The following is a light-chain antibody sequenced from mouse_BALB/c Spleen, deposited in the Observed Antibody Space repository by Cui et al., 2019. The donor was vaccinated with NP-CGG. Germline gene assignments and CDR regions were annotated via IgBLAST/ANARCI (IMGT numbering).Light chain of an antibody. Sequence: QAAVTQASALTTSPGETVTLTCRSNIGAVISSNYANWVQEKPDHLFTGLIGGTNNRVPGVPARFSGSLIGDKAALTITGAQTEDEAIYFCALWYSNHWVFGGGTKLTVL. CDR3: ALWYSNHWV. J-gene: IGLJ1*01. CDR2: GTN. CDR1: IGAVISSNY. V-gene: IGLV1*01.